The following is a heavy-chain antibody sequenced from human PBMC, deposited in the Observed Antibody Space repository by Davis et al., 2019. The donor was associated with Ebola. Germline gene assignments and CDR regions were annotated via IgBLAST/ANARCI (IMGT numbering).Heavy chain of an antibody. CDR2: ISSSGSTI. Sequence: GGSLRLSCAASEFTFSDYYMSWIRQAPGKGLEWVSYISSSGSTIYYADSVKGRFTISRDNAKNSLYLQMNSLRAEDTAVYYCARDRRTAYQLLFRDHWFDPWGQGTLVTVSS. V-gene: IGHV3-11*01. D-gene: IGHD2-2*01. CDR3: ARDRRTAYQLLFRDHWFDP. J-gene: IGHJ5*02. CDR1: EFTFSDYY.